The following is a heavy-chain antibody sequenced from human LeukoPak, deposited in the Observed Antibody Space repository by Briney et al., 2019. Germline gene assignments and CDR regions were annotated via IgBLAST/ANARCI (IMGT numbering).Heavy chain of an antibody. D-gene: IGHD3-10*01. V-gene: IGHV4-59*01. CDR3: ARAMYYYGSGSSNWFDP. Sequence: SETLSLTCTVSGGSISSYYWSWIRQPPGKGLEWIGYIYYSGSTNYNPSLKSRVTLSVDTSNNQFSLKLSSVTAADTAVYYSARAMYYYGSGSSNWFDPWGQGTLVTVSS. CDR1: GGSISSYY. J-gene: IGHJ5*02. CDR2: IYYSGST.